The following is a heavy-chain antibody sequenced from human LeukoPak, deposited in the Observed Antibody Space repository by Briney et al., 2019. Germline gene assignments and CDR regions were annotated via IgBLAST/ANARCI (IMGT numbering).Heavy chain of an antibody. V-gene: IGHV1-18*01. J-gene: IGHJ4*02. D-gene: IGHD3-22*01. CDR3: ARGKVRYYYDSSGHFDY. Sequence: ASVKVSCKASGYTFTSYGISWVRQAPGQGLEWMGWITAYNGNTNYVQKLQGRVTMTTDTSTSTAYMELSRLRSDDTAVYYCARGKVRYYYDSSGHFDYWGQGTLVTVSS. CDR1: GYTFTSYG. CDR2: ITAYNGNT.